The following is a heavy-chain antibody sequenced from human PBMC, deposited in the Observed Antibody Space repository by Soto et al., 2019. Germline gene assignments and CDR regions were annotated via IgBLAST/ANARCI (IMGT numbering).Heavy chain of an antibody. CDR1: SGSISSSNW. J-gene: IGHJ5*02. D-gene: IGHD3-3*01. Sequence: TSETLSLTCAVSSGSISSSNWWSWVRQPPGKGLEWIGEIYHSGSTNYNPSLKSRVTISVDKSKNQFSLKLSSVTAADTAVYYCARDRKKITIFGVVTPQGWFDPWGQGTLVTVSS. CDR3: ARDRKKITIFGVVTPQGWFDP. CDR2: IYHSGST. V-gene: IGHV4-4*02.